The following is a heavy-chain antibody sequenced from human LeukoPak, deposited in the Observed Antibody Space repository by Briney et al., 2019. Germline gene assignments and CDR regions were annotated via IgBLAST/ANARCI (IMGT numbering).Heavy chain of an antibody. V-gene: IGHV3-11*04. CDR2: ISRSGSTI. J-gene: IGHJ3*02. Sequence: GGSLRLSCAASGFTFSDYYMNWIRQAPGKGLEWVSYISRSGSTIYYADSVKGRFTISRDSAKNSLYLQMSSLRAEDTAVYYCARDPGFDAFDIWGQGTMVTVSS. CDR1: GFTFSDYY. CDR3: ARDPGFDAFDI.